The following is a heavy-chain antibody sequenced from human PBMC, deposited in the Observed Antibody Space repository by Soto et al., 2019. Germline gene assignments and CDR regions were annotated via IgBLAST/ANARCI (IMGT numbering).Heavy chain of an antibody. Sequence: ASVKVSCKASGYTFTGYYLHWLRQAPGQGLEWMGWINPNNGDTNYAQNFQGRVTMTRDTSISTAYMELSGLRSDDTAVYYCARVHTYYYYTGSFDYWGQRTLVTVSS. CDR2: INPNNGDT. CDR1: GYTFTGYY. D-gene: IGHD2-8*02. V-gene: IGHV1-2*02. CDR3: ARVHTYYYYTGSFDY. J-gene: IGHJ4*02.